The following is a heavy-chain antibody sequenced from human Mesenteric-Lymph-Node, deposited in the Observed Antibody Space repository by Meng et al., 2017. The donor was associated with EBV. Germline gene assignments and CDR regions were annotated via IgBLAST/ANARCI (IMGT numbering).Heavy chain of an antibody. CDR2: IRQSGST. V-gene: IGHV4-34*01. CDR3: ARVLIASRRDMVRGRLETHYSYFGMDV. Sequence: VQLPQWGAGLLQPSETLSLTCAVYGGSFSSYSWSWIRQPPGKGLEWIGEIRQSGSTYYNPSLRSRVTMSLDASENQFSLKLSSVTAADTAVYYCARVLIASRRDMVRGRLETHYSYFGMDVWGQGAMVTVSS. D-gene: IGHD3-10*01. CDR1: GGSFSSYS. J-gene: IGHJ6*02.